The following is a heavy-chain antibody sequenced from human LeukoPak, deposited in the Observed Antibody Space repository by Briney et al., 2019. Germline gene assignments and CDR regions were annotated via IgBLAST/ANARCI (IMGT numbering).Heavy chain of an antibody. CDR2: IKQDGSVR. CDR1: GFTLSNYW. J-gene: IGHJ4*02. Sequence: GGSLRLSCVASGFTLSNYWMSWVRQAPGKGLEWVAHIKQDGSVRNYVDPVKGRFTISRDNAKNSLYLQMNSLRAEDTAVYYCVREYFYNSSGHGSFRYWGQGTLVTVSS. V-gene: IGHV3-7*01. CDR3: VREYFYNSSGHGSFRY. D-gene: IGHD3-22*01.